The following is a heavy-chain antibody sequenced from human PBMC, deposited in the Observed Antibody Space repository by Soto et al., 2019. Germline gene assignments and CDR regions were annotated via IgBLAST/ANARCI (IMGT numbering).Heavy chain of an antibody. J-gene: IGHJ4*02. Sequence: QVQLVQSGAELKKPGSSVKVSCKASGDTFSGYPINWVRQAPGEGLEWMGRIIPVFGTTNDAKRFEGRVTFTADESTNTAYMDLRGLLSEDTAVYYCARDGGFGELKYWGPGTLVTVSS. CDR3: ARDGGFGELKY. CDR2: IIPVFGTT. V-gene: IGHV1-69*18. CDR1: GDTFSGYP. D-gene: IGHD3-10*01.